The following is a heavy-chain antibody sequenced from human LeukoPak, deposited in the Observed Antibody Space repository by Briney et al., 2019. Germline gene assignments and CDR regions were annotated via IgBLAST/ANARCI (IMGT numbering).Heavy chain of an antibody. Sequence: PSETLSLTCTVSGGSISSYYWSWIRQPPGKGLEWIGYIYYSGSTNYNPSLKSRVTISVETSKNQFSLKLSSVTAADTAVYYCARESGSYQAYFDYWGQGTLVTVSS. CDR2: IYYSGST. CDR1: GGSISSYY. V-gene: IGHV4-59*01. D-gene: IGHD1-26*01. J-gene: IGHJ4*02. CDR3: ARESGSYQAYFDY.